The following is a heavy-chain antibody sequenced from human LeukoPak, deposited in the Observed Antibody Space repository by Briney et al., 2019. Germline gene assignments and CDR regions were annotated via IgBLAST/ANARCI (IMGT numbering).Heavy chain of an antibody. CDR1: GLTFSSYG. J-gene: IGHJ6*03. CDR3: AKDGEQQLVLYYYYMDV. D-gene: IGHD6-13*01. CDR2: IWYDGSNK. Sequence: LPGRSLRLSCAASGLTFSSYGMHWVRQAPGKGLEWVAVIWYDGSNKYYADSVKGRFTISRDNSKNTLYLQMNSLRAEDTAVYYCAKDGEQQLVLYYYYMDVWGKGTTVTVSS. V-gene: IGHV3-33*06.